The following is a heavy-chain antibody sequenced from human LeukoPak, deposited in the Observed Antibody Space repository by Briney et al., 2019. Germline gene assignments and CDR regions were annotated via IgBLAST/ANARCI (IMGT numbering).Heavy chain of an antibody. Sequence: PSETLSLTCTVSGGSISGFYWSWLRQPAGKGLERIGRIYNSASTNYNPSLKSRVTMSVDTSKNQFSLMLTSVTAADTAVYYCARDRSSSWTRDWFDHWGQGTRVTVSS. CDR1: GGSISGFY. CDR2: IYNSAST. V-gene: IGHV4-4*07. J-gene: IGHJ5*02. D-gene: IGHD6-13*01. CDR3: ARDRSSSWTRDWFDH.